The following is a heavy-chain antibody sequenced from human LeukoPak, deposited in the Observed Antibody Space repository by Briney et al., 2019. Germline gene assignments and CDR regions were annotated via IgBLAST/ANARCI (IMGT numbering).Heavy chain of an antibody. CDR3: ARGRSTGYPYYFEY. J-gene: IGHJ4*02. CDR1: GYTFTSYD. Sequence: ASVKVSCKASGYTFTSYDINWVRQATGQGLEWMGWMDPNSGSTGYAQKFQGRVTITRNTSISTAYMELSGLRSEDTAVYYCARGRSTGYPYYFEYWGQGTLVTVSS. CDR2: MDPNSGST. V-gene: IGHV1-8*03. D-gene: IGHD5-12*01.